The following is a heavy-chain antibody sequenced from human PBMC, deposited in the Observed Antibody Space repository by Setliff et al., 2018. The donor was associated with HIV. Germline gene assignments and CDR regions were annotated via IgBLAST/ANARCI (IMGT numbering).Heavy chain of an antibody. Sequence: SVKVSCKASGGTFSSYAISWVRQAPGQGLEWMGGIIPILGIANYAQKFQGRVTITTDESTSTAYMELSSLRSEDTAVYYCARGVNYYDGSGYAPDAFDIWGQGTMVTVSS. J-gene: IGHJ3*02. CDR1: GGTFSSYA. CDR2: IIPILGIA. D-gene: IGHD3-22*01. CDR3: ARGVNYYDGSGYAPDAFDI. V-gene: IGHV1-69*10.